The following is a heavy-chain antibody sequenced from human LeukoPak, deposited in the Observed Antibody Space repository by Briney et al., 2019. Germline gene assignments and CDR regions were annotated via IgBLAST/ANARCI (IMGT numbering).Heavy chain of an antibody. CDR1: GFTFSNYA. J-gene: IGHJ4*02. Sequence: GGSLRLSCAASGFTFSNYAMHRVRQAPGKGLEWVAVISYDGSDKYYTDSVKGRFTISRDNSKNTLYLQMNSLRAEDTAVYHCARSPTKAVAGTDWGQGTLVTVSS. CDR2: ISYDGSDK. CDR3: ARSPTKAVAGTD. V-gene: IGHV3-30-3*01. D-gene: IGHD6-19*01.